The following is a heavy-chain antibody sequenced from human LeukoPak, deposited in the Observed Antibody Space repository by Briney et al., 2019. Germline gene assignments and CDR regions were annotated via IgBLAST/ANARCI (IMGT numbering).Heavy chain of an antibody. CDR1: GFPFRSYG. Sequence: GGSLRLSCAASGFPFRSYGMHWVRPAPGKGLEWVARLVYDERNDYANSVKGRFTISRDNSKNMLYLQMDNLRVDDTAMYYCARDLSAAYDFWGQGILVTVSS. CDR2: LVYDERN. D-gene: IGHD2-21*01. CDR3: ARDLSAAYDF. J-gene: IGHJ4*02. V-gene: IGHV3-33*01.